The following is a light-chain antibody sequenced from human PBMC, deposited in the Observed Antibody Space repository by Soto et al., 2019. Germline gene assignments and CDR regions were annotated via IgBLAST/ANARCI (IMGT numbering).Light chain of an antibody. CDR3: CSYAGSYTYVV. V-gene: IGLV2-11*01. CDR1: SSDVGGYNY. CDR2: DVS. Sequence: QSVLTQPRSVSGSPGQSVTISCTGTSSDVGGYNYVSWYQQHPGKAPKLMIYDVSKRPSGVHDRFSGSKSGNTASLTISGLQAEDEADYYCCSYAGSYTYVVFGGGTQLTVL. J-gene: IGLJ2*01.